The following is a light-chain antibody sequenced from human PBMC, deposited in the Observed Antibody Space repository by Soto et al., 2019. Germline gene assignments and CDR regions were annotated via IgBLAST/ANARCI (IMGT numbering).Light chain of an antibody. Sequence: EIVLTQSPATLSLSPGERVTLSCRASQTVSSYLLWYQQKPGQAPRLLLYGASSRATGIPDRFSGSGSGTDFTLTISRLEPEDFAVYYCQQYGSSGTFGQGTKVDIK. CDR1: QTVSSY. CDR3: QQYGSSGT. V-gene: IGKV3-20*01. J-gene: IGKJ1*01. CDR2: GAS.